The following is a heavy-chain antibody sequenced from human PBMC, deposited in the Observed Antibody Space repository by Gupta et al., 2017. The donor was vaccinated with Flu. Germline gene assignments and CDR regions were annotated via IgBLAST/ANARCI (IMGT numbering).Heavy chain of an antibody. CDR3: ASHSSSNWCVY. CDR1: GFPFSSHA. J-gene: IGHJ4*02. Sequence: EVQLVESGGGLVQPGGSLRLSCVGSGFPFSSHALNWVRQDPGRGLEWLSYLNTRSSHRFYADSVKGRFTISRDDAKNSLYLQMTSLRDDDTAVYYCASHSSSNWCVYWGQGTLVTVSS. D-gene: IGHD6-13*01. CDR2: LNTRSSHR. V-gene: IGHV3-48*02.